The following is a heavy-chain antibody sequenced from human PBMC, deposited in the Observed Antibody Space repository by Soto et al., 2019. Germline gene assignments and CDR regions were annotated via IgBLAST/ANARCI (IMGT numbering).Heavy chain of an antibody. J-gene: IGHJ4*02. CDR2: INHSGST. D-gene: IGHD2-2*01. Sequence: SETLSLTCAVYGGSFSGYYWSWIRQPPGKGLEWIGEINHSGSTNYNPSLKSRVTISVDTSKNQFSLKLSSVTAADTAVYYCARGVFVPKYCSSTSCYFDYWGQGTLVTVSS. CDR3: ARGVFVPKYCSSTSCYFDY. CDR1: GGSFSGYY. V-gene: IGHV4-34*01.